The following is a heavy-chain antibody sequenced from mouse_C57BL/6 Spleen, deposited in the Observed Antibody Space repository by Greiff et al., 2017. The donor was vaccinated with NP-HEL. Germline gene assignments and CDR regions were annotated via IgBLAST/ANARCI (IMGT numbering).Heavy chain of an antibody. D-gene: IGHD4-1*01. CDR2: IYPGDGDT. CDR3: ARMGSYTGGFDD. J-gene: IGHJ2*01. V-gene: IGHV1-80*01. Sequence: QVQLKESGAELVKPGASVKISCKASGYAFSSYWMNWVKQRPGKGLEWIGQIYPGDGDTNYNGKFKGKATLTADKSSSTAYMQLSSLTSEDSAVDFCARMGSYTGGFDDWGQGTTLTVSS. CDR1: GYAFSSYW.